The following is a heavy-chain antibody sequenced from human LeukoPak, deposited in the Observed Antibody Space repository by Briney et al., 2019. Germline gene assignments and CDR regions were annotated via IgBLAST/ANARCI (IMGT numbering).Heavy chain of an antibody. CDR3: ARLADILTGYFDY. J-gene: IGHJ4*02. CDR2: IIPIFGTA. CDR1: GGTFSSYA. D-gene: IGHD3-9*01. Sequence: SVKVSCKASGGTFSSYAISWVRQAPGQGLEWMGGIIPIFGTANYAQKFQGRVTITADKSTSTAYMEQSSLRSEDTAVYYCARLADILTGYFDYWGQGTLVTVSS. V-gene: IGHV1-69*06.